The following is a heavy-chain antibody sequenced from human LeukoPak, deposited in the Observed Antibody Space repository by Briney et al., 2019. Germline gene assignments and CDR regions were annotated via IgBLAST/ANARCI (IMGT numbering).Heavy chain of an antibody. CDR3: ARAHSGAVAVGWFDP. Sequence: PSETLSLTCTVSGGSISSSSYYWGWIRQPPGKGLEWIGSIYYSGSTYYNPSLKSRVTISVDTSKNQFSLKLSSVTAADTAVYYCARAHSGAVAVGWFDPWGQGTLVTVSS. CDR1: GGSISSSSYY. V-gene: IGHV4-39*07. CDR2: IYYSGST. D-gene: IGHD6-19*01. J-gene: IGHJ5*02.